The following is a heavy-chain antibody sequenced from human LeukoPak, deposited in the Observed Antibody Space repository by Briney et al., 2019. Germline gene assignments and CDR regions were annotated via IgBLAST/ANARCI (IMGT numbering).Heavy chain of an antibody. CDR2: ISYDGSNK. CDR1: GFTFSSYA. Sequence: PGGSLRLSCAASGFTFSSYAMHWVRQAPGKGLEWVAVISYDGSNKYYADSVKGRFTISRDNSKNTLYLQMNSLRAEDTAVYYCATYYYDSSRRFDPWGQGTLVTVSS. V-gene: IGHV3-30-3*01. CDR3: ATYYYDSSRRFDP. J-gene: IGHJ5*02. D-gene: IGHD3-22*01.